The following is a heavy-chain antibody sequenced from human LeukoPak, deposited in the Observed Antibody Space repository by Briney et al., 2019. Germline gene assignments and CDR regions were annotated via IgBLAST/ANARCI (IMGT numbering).Heavy chain of an antibody. CDR3: ARQSSGSHPRHFDY. Sequence: PSETLSLTCAVSGYSISSGYYWGWIRQPPGKGLEWIGSIYHSGSTYYNPSLKSRVTISVDTSKNQFSLKLSSVTAADTAVYYCARQSSGSHPRHFDYWGQGTLVTVSS. J-gene: IGHJ4*02. CDR1: GYSISSGYY. CDR2: IYHSGST. D-gene: IGHD1-26*01. V-gene: IGHV4-38-2*01.